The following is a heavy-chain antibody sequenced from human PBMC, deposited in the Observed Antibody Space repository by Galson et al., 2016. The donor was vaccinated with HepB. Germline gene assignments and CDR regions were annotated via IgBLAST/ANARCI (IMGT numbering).Heavy chain of an antibody. J-gene: IGHJ2*01. CDR1: GFSFNSYG. D-gene: IGHD4-23*01. CDR2: IWYEGSHK. Sequence: SLRLSCAVSGFSFNSYGMHWVRQAPGKGLEWVAVIWYEGSHKYYADSVKGRFTISRDNSYNTLYLQMNSLGAEDTAVYYCARGVYGGTSFWYFDFRGRGTLVTVSS. V-gene: IGHV3-33*01. CDR3: ARGVYGGTSFWYFDF.